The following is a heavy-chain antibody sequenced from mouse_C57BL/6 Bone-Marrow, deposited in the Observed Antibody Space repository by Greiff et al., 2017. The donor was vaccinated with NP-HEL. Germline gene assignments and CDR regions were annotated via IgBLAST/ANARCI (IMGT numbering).Heavy chain of an antibody. D-gene: IGHD1-1*01. CDR2: ILPGSGST. J-gene: IGHJ1*03. CDR3: ARRFPYYYGSSHWYFDV. Sequence: QVQLQQSGAELMKPGASVKLSCKATGYTFTGYWIEWVKQRPGHGLEWIGEILPGSGSTNYNEKFKGKATFTADTYSNTAYMQLSSLTTEDSAIYYCARRFPYYYGSSHWYFDVWGTGTTVTVSS. V-gene: IGHV1-9*01. CDR1: GYTFTGYW.